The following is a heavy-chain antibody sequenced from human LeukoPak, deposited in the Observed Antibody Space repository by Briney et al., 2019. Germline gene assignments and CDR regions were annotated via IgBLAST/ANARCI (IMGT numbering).Heavy chain of an antibody. CDR1: DGSINSYY. D-gene: IGHD4-17*01. V-gene: IGHV4-59*06. CDR2: IYYSGST. Sequence: SETLSLTCSVSDGSINSYYWNWIRRPPGKGLEWIGYIYYSGSTYYNPSLKSRVTISVDTSKNQFSLKLSSVTAADTAVYYCAREPHVDYGDYPHAFDIWGQGTMVTVSS. J-gene: IGHJ3*02. CDR3: AREPHVDYGDYPHAFDI.